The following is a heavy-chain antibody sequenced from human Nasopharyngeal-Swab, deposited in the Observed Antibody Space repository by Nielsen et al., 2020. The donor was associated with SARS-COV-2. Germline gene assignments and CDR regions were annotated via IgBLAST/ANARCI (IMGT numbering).Heavy chain of an antibody. CDR1: GFTFSGYA. D-gene: IGHD2-15*01. CDR3: AKDRGCSGGSCYVHWYFEL. V-gene: IGHV3-23*01. CDR2: IGGTGGST. J-gene: IGHJ2*01. Sequence: GESLKISCAASGFTFSGYAMSWVRQAPGKGLEWVSAIGGTGGSTYYADSVKGQFTISRDNSKNTLYLQMNSLRAEDTAVYYCAKDRGCSGGSCYVHWYFELWGRGTLVTVSS.